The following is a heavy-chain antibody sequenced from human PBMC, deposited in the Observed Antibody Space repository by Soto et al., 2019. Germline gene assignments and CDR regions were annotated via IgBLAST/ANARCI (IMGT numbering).Heavy chain of an antibody. CDR2: IFGSGRTT. D-gene: IGHD1-26*01. V-gene: IGHV3-23*01. J-gene: IGHJ3*01. Sequence: EVQLLESGGKLEQPGGSLRLSCAASGFAFSSDVMNWVRQAPGKGLEWVASIFGSGRTTYYADSVKGRFNISRDNSKNTLYLQLTSLRVEDTALYYCAKSQSGSFFAAFDLWGQGTMVTVSS. CDR1: GFAFSSDV. CDR3: AKSQSGSFFAAFDL.